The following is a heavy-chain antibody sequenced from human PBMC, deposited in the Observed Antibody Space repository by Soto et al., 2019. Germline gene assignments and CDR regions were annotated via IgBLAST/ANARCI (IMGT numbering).Heavy chain of an antibody. CDR2: IYSGGST. D-gene: IGHD4-17*01. Sequence: EVQLVESGGGLVQPGGSLRLSCAASGFTVSSNYMSWVRQAPGKGLEWVSVIYSGGSTYYADSVKGRFTISRDNSKNTLYLQMNSLRAEDTAVYYGARGGYGDYWYFDYWGQGTLVTVSS. CDR1: GFTVSSNY. CDR3: ARGGYGDYWYFDY. V-gene: IGHV3-66*01. J-gene: IGHJ4*02.